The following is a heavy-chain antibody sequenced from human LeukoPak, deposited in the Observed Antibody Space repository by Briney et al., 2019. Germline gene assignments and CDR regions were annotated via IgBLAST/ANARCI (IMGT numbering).Heavy chain of an antibody. J-gene: IGHJ4*02. D-gene: IGHD4-11*01. CDR3: AKGYYGNYVAVDY. CDR2: ISDNGDDT. Sequence: GGSLRLSCAASGSTFSSYAMIWVRQAPGKGLDWVSSISDNGDDTYYADSVKGRFTISRDKSTNTLYLQMNSLRADDTAVYYCAKGYYGNYVAVDYWGQGTLVTVSS. CDR1: GSTFSSYA. V-gene: IGHV3-23*01.